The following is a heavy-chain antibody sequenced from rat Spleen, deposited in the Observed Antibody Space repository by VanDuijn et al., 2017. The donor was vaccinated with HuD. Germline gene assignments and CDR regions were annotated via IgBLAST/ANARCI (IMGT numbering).Heavy chain of an antibody. CDR1: GYSITSNY. CDR3: ARDNSGYWYFDC. D-gene: IGHD1-10*01. CDR2: ISYSGST. V-gene: IGHV3-1*01. Sequence: EVQLQESGPGLVKPSQSLSLTCSVTGYSITSNYWGWIRKFPGNKMEWMGYISYSGSTSYNPSLKRRISITRDTSKNQFFLQLNSATTEYTATYYCARDNSGYWYFDCWVPGTMVTVSS. J-gene: IGHJ1*01.